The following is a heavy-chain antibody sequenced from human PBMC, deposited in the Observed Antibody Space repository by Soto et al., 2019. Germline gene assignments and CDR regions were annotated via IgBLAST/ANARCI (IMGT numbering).Heavy chain of an antibody. CDR3: ARDRDNSNWPNFDF. Sequence: QVQLVQSGSEVKKPGSSVKVSCKASGDTFSIYTISWVRQAPGQGLEWMGRVIPIFDITSYTQRFQGRVTSTADKSTTTVYMESSSLRSEDTAVYYCARDRDNSNWPNFDFWGQGTLVTVSS. V-gene: IGHV1-69*02. D-gene: IGHD6-13*01. J-gene: IGHJ4*02. CDR1: GDTFSIYT. CDR2: VIPIFDIT.